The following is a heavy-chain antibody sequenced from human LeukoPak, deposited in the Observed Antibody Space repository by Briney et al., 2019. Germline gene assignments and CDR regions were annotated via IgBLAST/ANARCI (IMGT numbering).Heavy chain of an antibody. V-gene: IGHV4-39*01. CDR2: IYYSGNI. D-gene: IGHD2-2*02. J-gene: IGHJ6*02. Sequence: SETLSLTCTVSGGSISSGSYYWGWIRQPPEKGLEWIGSIYYSGNIYYNPSLKSRVTISVDTSKNQFSLKLTSVTAADTAVYYCARHIHFYNMDVWGQGTTVTVSS. CDR3: ARHIHFYNMDV. CDR1: GGSISSGSYY.